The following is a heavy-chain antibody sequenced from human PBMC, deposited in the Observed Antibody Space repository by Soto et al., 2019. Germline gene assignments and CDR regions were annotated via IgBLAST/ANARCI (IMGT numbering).Heavy chain of an antibody. D-gene: IGHD6-19*01. Sequence: QVQLVQSAAELTKPGASVRVSCKASGFTSGHYGISWVPQAPGQGLERMGWISVQRGHTNYAHKFRGRGTRTRDTSTTRDSMELRDLTSDDTVVYDCARDGEQWDQRYCDNWGHATLVTVSS. CDR2: ISVQRGHT. CDR1: GFTSGHYG. CDR3: ARDGEQWDQRYCDN. J-gene: IGHJ4*01. V-gene: IGHV1-18*01.